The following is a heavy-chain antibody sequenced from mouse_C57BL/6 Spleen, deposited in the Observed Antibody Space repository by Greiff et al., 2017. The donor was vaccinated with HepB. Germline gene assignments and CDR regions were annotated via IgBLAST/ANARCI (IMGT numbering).Heavy chain of an antibody. CDR3: GKEGFSSPYAMDC. CDR2: INPSNGGT. CDR1: GYTFTSYW. D-gene: IGHD1-1*01. J-gene: IGHJ4*01. V-gene: IGHV1-53*01. Sequence: QVQLKQSGTELVKPGASVKLSCKASGYTFTSYWMHWVKQRPGQGLEWIGNINPSNGGTNYNEKFKSKATLTVDKSSSTAYMQLSSLTSEDSAVYYCGKEGFSSPYAMDCCGQGTSVTVSS.